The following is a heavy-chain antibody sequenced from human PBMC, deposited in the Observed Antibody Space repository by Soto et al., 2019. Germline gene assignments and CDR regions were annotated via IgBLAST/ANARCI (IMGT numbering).Heavy chain of an antibody. CDR2: ISHSGNT. CDR3: ASHSGNTYGPYDY. J-gene: IGHJ4*02. D-gene: IGHD5-18*01. CDR1: GGSISSGNW. Sequence: VQLQESGPGLVKPSGTLSLTCAVSGGSISSGNWWSWVRQSPRKGLEWIGEISHSGNTNHNPSLKSRVTLSIDKSKNHFSLELTPVTAADTAVYYCASHSGNTYGPYDYWGQGTLFTVSS. V-gene: IGHV4-4*02.